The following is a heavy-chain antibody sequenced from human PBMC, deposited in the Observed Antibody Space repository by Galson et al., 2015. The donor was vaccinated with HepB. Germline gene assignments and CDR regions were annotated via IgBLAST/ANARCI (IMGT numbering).Heavy chain of an antibody. J-gene: IGHJ5*02. CDR3: ARYPFAEQLGDWFDP. Sequence: SETLSLTCTVSGGSVSSGSYYWSWIRQPPGKGLEWIGYIYYSGSTNYSPSLKSRVTISVDTSKNQFSLKLSSVTAADTAVYYCARYPFAEQLGDWFDPWGQGTLVTVSS. V-gene: IGHV4-61*01. CDR2: IYYSGST. CDR1: GGSVSSGSYY. D-gene: IGHD6-6*01.